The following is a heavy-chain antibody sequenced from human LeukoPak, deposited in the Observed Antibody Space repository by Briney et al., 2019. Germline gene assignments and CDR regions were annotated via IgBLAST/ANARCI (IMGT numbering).Heavy chain of an antibody. CDR1: GYSFTSYW. D-gene: IGHD5-24*01. V-gene: IGHV5-51*01. J-gene: IGHJ4*02. CDR3: ARHFLREDTERPFDY. CDR2: IYPGDSDT. Sequence: GESLKISCKGSGYSFTSYWIGWVRQMPGKGLEWMGIIYPGDSDTRYSPSFQGQVTISADKSISTAYLQWSSLKASDTAMYYCARHFLREDTERPFDYWGQGTLVTVSS.